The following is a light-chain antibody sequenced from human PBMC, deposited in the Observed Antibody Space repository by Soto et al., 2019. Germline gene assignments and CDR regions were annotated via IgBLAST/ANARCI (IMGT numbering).Light chain of an antibody. CDR1: QSVSSSY. CDR2: DTS. J-gene: IGKJ1*01. V-gene: IGKV3-20*01. CDR3: QQYGASPWT. Sequence: EITLAHTKSTLSLSPGERATLSCRASQSVSSSYLAWYQQKPGQAPSLVISDTSIRATGIPDRFSGSGSGTDFSLIIGRLDPEDFAVYICQQYGASPWTFGQGTKVDNK.